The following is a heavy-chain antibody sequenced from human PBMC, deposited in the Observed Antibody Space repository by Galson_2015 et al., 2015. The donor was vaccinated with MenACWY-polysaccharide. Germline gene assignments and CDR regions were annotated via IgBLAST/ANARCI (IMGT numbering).Heavy chain of an antibody. CDR2: INQYGSEK. CDR3: ARDGGRTIGTTQRGY. V-gene: IGHV3-7*01. D-gene: IGHD1-1*01. CDR1: GFTFNDFW. J-gene: IGHJ4*02. Sequence: SLRLSCAASGFTFNDFWLSRVRQAPGKGLEWVANINQYGSEKYYVDSVKGRFTISRDNAKNSLYLQMNSLRAEDTAVYYCARDGGRTIGTTQRGYWGQGTLVTVSS.